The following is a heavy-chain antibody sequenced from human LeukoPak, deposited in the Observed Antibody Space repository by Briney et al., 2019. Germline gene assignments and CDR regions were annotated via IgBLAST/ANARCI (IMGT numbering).Heavy chain of an antibody. CDR1: GGSISSYY. V-gene: IGHV4-59*08. J-gene: IGHJ6*02. D-gene: IGHD2-21*01. Sequence: TSSETLSLTCTVSGGSISSYYWSWIRQPPGKGLEWIGYIYYSGSTNYNPSLKSRVTISVDTSKNQFSLKLSSVTAADTAVHYCARHDSERAISGMDVWGQGTTVTVSS. CDR2: IYYSGST. CDR3: ARHDSERAISGMDV.